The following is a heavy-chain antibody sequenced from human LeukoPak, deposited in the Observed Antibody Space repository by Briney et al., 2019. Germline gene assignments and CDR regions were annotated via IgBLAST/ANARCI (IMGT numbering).Heavy chain of an antibody. CDR3: AKAPHYSDSSGYPDY. J-gene: IGHJ4*02. V-gene: IGHV3-30*18. CDR2: ISYHGSNK. D-gene: IGHD3-22*01. Sequence: GGSLRLSCAASGFTFSNYGMHWVRQAPGKGLEWVAAISYHGSNKYYADSVRGRFTISRDNSKNTLYLQMSSLRAEDTAVYYCAKAPHYSDSSGYPDYWGQGTLVTVSS. CDR1: GFTFSNYG.